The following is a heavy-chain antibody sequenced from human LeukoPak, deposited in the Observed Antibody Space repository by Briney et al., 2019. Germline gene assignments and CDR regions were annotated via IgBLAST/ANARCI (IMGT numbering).Heavy chain of an antibody. D-gene: IGHD6-19*01. CDR3: ARFNPVAVAGIYYYYGMDV. V-gene: IGHV4-4*09. CDR1: GGSISSYY. CDR2: IYTSGST. Sequence: SETLSLTCTVSGGSISSYYWSWIRQPPGKGLEWIGYIYTSGSTNYNPSLKSRVTISVDTSKNQFSLKLSSVTAADTAVYYCARFNPVAVAGIYYYYGMDVWGQGTTVTVSS. J-gene: IGHJ6*02.